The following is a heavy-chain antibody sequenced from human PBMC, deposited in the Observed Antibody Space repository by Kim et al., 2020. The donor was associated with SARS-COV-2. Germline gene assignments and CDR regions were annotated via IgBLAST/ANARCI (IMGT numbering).Heavy chain of an antibody. CDR3: ARDQATDYGDFDY. D-gene: IGHD4-17*01. J-gene: IGHJ4*02. V-gene: IGHV1-69*01. Sequence: AQKFQGRVTITADEATSTAYMELSSLRSEDTAVYYCARDQATDYGDFDYWGQGTLVTVSS.